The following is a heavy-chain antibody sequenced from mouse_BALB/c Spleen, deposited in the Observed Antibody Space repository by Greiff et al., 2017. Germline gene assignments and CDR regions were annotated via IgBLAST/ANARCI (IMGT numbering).Heavy chain of an antibody. V-gene: IGHV5-12-1*01. J-gene: IGHJ2*01. D-gene: IGHD2-4*01. CDR2: ISSGGGST. Sequence: EVQGVESGGGLVKPGGSLKLSCAASGFAFSSYDMSWVRQTPEKRLEWVAYISSGGGSTYYPDTVKGRFTISRDNAKNTLYLQMSSLKSEDTAMYYCARQSTMITTIDYWGQGTTLTVSS. CDR1: GFAFSSYD. CDR3: ARQSTMITTIDY.